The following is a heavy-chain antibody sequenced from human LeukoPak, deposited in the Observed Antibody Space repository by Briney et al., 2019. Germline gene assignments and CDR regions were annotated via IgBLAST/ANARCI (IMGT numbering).Heavy chain of an antibody. CDR2: ISYDGSNK. Sequence: GRSLRLSCAASGFTFSSYGMHWVRQAPGKGLEWVAVISYDGSNKYYADSVKGRFTISRDNSKNTLYLQMNSLRAEDTAVYYCAKLSKVWELRYDAFDIWGQGTMVTVSS. D-gene: IGHD1-26*01. CDR1: GFTFSSYG. V-gene: IGHV3-30*18. J-gene: IGHJ3*02. CDR3: AKLSKVWELRYDAFDI.